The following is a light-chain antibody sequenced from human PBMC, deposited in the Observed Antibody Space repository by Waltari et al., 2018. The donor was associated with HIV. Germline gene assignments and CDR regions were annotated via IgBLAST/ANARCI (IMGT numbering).Light chain of an antibody. CDR2: EVT. Sequence: QSALTQPASVSGSPGQSITISCTGTSSDVGGYNYVSWYQQHPGKAPKLMIYEVTNRPSGVSNLFSGSKSGNTASLTISGLQVEDEADYYCSSYTSSSLEIFGGGTKLTVL. J-gene: IGLJ2*01. V-gene: IGLV2-14*03. CDR1: SSDVGGYNY. CDR3: SSYTSSSLEI.